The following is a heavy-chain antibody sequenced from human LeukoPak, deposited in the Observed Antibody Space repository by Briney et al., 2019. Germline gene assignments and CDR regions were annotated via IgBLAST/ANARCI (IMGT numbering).Heavy chain of an antibody. J-gene: IGHJ4*01. Sequence: GGSLRLSCTASGFTFGDYAMSWFRQAPGKGLEWVSVIYSDGNTYYADSVKGRFTISRDNSKNTVYLQMNVLRAEDTAIYYCTRAAWDYWGQGTLVTVSS. CDR3: TRAAWDY. CDR2: IYSDGNT. V-gene: IGHV3-66*01. CDR1: GFTFGDYA.